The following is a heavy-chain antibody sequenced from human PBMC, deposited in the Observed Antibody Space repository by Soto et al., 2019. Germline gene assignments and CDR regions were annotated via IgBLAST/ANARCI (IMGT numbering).Heavy chain of an antibody. CDR1: GYTFINFD. V-gene: IGHV1-8*02. D-gene: IGHD6-13*01. Sequence: AAVKVSCKASGYTFINFDISWVRQAAGQGLEWLGWMNPGSGKTGYASKFQGRVTMTRDASTGTSHLELSSLTSDDTAVYSCARMASAGTLSWFDPWGQGTLVTVSS. CDR3: ARMASAGTLSWFDP. J-gene: IGHJ5*02. CDR2: MNPGSGKT.